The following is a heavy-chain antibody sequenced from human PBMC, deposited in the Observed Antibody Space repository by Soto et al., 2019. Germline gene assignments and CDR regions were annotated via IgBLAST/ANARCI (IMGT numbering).Heavy chain of an antibody. CDR2: IYYSGST. Sequence: PSETLSLTCTVSGGSISSYYWSWIRQPPGKGLEWIGYIYYSGSTNYNPSLKSRVTISVDTSKNKFSLKLSSVTAADTALYYCARGYSGLLWFGGALDYWGQGTLVTVSS. CDR3: ARGYSGLLWFGGALDY. D-gene: IGHD3-10*01. V-gene: IGHV4-59*01. J-gene: IGHJ4*02. CDR1: GGSISSYY.